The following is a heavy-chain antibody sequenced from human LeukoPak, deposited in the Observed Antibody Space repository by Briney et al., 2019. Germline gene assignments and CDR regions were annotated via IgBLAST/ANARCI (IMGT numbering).Heavy chain of an antibody. CDR2: IIPIFGTA. D-gene: IGHD5-18*01. J-gene: IGHJ4*02. Sequence: SVKVSCKASGGTFSSYAISWVRQAPGQGLEWMGGIIPIFGTANYAQKFQGRVTITADESTSTAYMELSSLRSEDTAVYYCARGEPAARLWPYWGQGTLVTVSS. CDR1: GGTFSSYA. CDR3: ARGEPAARLWPY. V-gene: IGHV1-69*01.